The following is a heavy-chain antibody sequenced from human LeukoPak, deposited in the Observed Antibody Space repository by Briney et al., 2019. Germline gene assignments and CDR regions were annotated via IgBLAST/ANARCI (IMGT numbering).Heavy chain of an antibody. V-gene: IGHV3-53*01. D-gene: IGHD3-10*01. Sequence: GGSLGLSCAASGFTVSSNYMSWVRQAPGKGLEWVSVIYSGGSTYYADSVKGRFTISRDNAKNSLYLQMNSLRAEDTAVYYCARFYGSGSDVGYWGQGTLVTVSS. CDR3: ARFYGSGSDVGY. CDR1: GFTVSSNY. CDR2: IYSGGST. J-gene: IGHJ4*02.